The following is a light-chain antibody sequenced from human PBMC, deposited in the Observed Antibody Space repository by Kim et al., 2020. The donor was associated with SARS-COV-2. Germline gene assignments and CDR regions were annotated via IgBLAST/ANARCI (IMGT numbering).Light chain of an antibody. CDR2: DVT. CDR3: SSWTMSTTWV. J-gene: IGLJ3*02. CDR1: STDIGAYNF. V-gene: IGLV2-14*03. Sequence: QSALTQPASVSGSPGQSITFSCTGSSTDIGAYNFVSWYQQHPGKAPKLVLYDVTKRPSGVSDCFSGSKSANTASLTISGLQAEDEADYYCSSWTMSTTWVFGGGTKVTVL.